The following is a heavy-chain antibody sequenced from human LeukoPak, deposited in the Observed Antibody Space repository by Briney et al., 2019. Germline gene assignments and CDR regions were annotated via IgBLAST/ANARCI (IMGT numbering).Heavy chain of an antibody. CDR1: GFTFSSYA. V-gene: IGHV3-30-3*01. Sequence: GGSLRLSCAASGFTFSSYAMHWVRQAPGKGLEWVAVISYDGSNKYYADSVKGRFTISRDNSKNTLYLQMNSLRAEDTAVYYCARALTRVPGYCSSTSCSLDYWGQGTLVTVSS. D-gene: IGHD2-2*01. CDR2: ISYDGSNK. J-gene: IGHJ4*02. CDR3: ARALTRVPGYCSSTSCSLDY.